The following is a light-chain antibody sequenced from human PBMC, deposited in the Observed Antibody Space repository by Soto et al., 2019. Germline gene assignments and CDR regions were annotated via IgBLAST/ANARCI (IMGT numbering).Light chain of an antibody. V-gene: IGLV3-1*01. Sequence: SYELTQPPSVSVSPGQTASITCSGDKLGDKYACWYQQKPGQSPVLVIYQASKRPSGIPERFSGSNSGNTATLTISGTQAMDEADYYCQAWDSSTGHVVFGGGTKLTVL. J-gene: IGLJ2*01. CDR3: QAWDSSTGHVV. CDR1: KLGDKY. CDR2: QAS.